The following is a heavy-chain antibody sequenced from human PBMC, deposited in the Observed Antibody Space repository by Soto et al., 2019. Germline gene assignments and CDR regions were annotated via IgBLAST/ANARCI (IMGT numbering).Heavy chain of an antibody. CDR2: ISWNSGSI. V-gene: IGHV3-9*01. CDR1: GFTFNRYA. D-gene: IGHD6-19*01. J-gene: IGHJ4*02. CDR3: AKGGGGWYYFDY. Sequence: SLRLSCAASGFTFNRYAMHWGRQAPGKGLEWVSGISWNSGSIGYADSVKGRFTISRDNAKNSLYLQMNSLRAEDTALYYCAKGGGGWYYFDYWGQGTLVTVSS.